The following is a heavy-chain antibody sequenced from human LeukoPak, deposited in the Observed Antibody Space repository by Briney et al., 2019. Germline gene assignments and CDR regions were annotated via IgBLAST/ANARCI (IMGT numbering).Heavy chain of an antibody. CDR1: GDSITSGSYY. J-gene: IGHJ4*02. D-gene: IGHD2-15*01. CDR3: RGYCSSGNWVFDY. V-gene: IGHV4-39*01. Sequence: SETLSLTCTVSGDSITSGSYYWAWVRQPPGKGLEWIGSISYSGSTYYNPPLKSRATMSVDTSKNQFSLRLSSVTAADTALYYCRGYCSSGNWVFDYWGQGTLVTVSS. CDR2: ISYSGST.